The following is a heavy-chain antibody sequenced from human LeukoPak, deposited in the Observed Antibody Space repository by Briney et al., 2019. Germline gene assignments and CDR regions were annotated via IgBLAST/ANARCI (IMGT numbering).Heavy chain of an antibody. CDR2: IYYSGRT. Sequence: SETLSLTCTIFGDSVSRSDSYWDWIRQPPGKGLEWIGTIYYSGRTYYSPSLKSRVTLSVDMSNNQFSLTLSSVTAADTALYFCARRRYYDSSGYLEWGQGTLVTVSS. J-gene: IGHJ1*01. CDR1: GDSVSRSDSY. CDR3: ARRRYYDSSGYLE. V-gene: IGHV4-39*01. D-gene: IGHD3-22*01.